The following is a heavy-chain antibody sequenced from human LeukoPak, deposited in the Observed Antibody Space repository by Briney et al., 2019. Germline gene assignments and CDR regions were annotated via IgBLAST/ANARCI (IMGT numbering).Heavy chain of an antibody. Sequence: PGESLRLSCAASRFTFSSYSLNWVRQAPGKGLEWISYISTSSSTIYYADSVKGRFTISRDNAKKSLYLQMNSLRDEDTAVYYCARDGHGDYLFDYWGQGTLVTVSS. CDR3: ARDGHGDYLFDY. J-gene: IGHJ4*02. CDR1: RFTFSSYS. V-gene: IGHV3-48*02. CDR2: ISTSSSTI. D-gene: IGHD4-17*01.